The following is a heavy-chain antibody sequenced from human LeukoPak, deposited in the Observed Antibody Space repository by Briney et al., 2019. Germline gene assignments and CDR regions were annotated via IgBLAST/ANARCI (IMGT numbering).Heavy chain of an antibody. CDR2: IYYSGST. Sequence: SETLSLTCTVSGGSISSYYWSWSRQPPGKGLEWIGYIYYSGSTNYNPSLKSRVTISVDTSKNQFSLKLSSVTAADTAVYYCARHGPYYYYGMDVWGQGTTVTVSS. V-gene: IGHV4-59*08. D-gene: IGHD3-10*01. CDR3: ARHGPYYYYGMDV. J-gene: IGHJ6*02. CDR1: GGSISSYY.